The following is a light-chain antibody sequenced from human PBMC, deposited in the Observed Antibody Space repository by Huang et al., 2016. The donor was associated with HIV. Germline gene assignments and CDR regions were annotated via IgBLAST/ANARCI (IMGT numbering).Light chain of an antibody. V-gene: IGKV3-11*01. CDR3: QQRSNWPPFT. J-gene: IGKJ5*01. CDR2: DAS. Sequence: EIVLTQSPATLSLSPGERATLSCRASQSVGRYLAWYQQNPGQAPRLLIYDASSRATGIPARFRGGECGTDFTLTISSLEPEDFAVYYCQQRSNWPPFTFGQGTRLEIK. CDR1: QSVGRY.